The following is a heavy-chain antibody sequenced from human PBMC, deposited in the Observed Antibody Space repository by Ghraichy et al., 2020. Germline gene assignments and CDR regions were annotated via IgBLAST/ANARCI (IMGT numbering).Heavy chain of an antibody. D-gene: IGHD1-26*01. CDR2: ISGSGGST. CDR3: AKGSRDSGSYYASYFQH. Sequence: GESLNISCAASGFTFSSYAMSWVRQAPGKGLEWVSAISGSGGSTYYADSVKGRFTISRDNSKNTLYLQMNSLRAEDTAVYYCAKGSRDSGSYYASYFQHWGQGTLVTVSS. V-gene: IGHV3-23*01. CDR1: GFTFSSYA. J-gene: IGHJ1*01.